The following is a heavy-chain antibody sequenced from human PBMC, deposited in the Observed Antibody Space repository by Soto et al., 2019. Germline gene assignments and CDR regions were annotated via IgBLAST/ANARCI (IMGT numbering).Heavy chain of an antibody. D-gene: IGHD3-22*01. V-gene: IGHV3-74*01. CDR3: ARDRAIVVVIHTGYYWFDP. J-gene: IGHJ5*02. Sequence: EVQLVESGGGLVQPGGSLRLSCAASGFTFSSYWMHWIRQAPGKGLVWVSRINSDGSSTSYADSVKGRFTISRDNAKNTLYLQMNSLRADDTAVYYCARDRAIVVVIHTGYYWFDPWGQGTLVTVSS. CDR1: GFTFSSYW. CDR2: INSDGSST.